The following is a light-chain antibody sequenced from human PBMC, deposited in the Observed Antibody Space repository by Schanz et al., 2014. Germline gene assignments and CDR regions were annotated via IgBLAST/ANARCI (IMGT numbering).Light chain of an antibody. CDR1: IGHSTYA. Sequence: QLVLTQSPSASASLGASVKLTCTLSIGHSTYAIAWHQQQPEKGPRYLMNLNSDGSHNKGDGIPDRFSGSSSGAERYLTISSLQSEDEADYYCQTWGTGFEVFGGGTKLTVL. CDR3: QTWGTGFEV. CDR2: LNSDGSH. V-gene: IGLV4-69*01. J-gene: IGLJ3*02.